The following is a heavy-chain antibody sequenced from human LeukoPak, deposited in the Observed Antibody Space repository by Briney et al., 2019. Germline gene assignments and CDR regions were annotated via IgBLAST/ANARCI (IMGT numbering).Heavy chain of an antibody. Sequence: GASVKVSCEASGNTFTSFHIHWVRQAPGQGLEYMGIIKVYGDTTIYAQRFQGRITMTRDTSTSTVYMELSSLNSEDTAVYYCARESPSTFYFDYWGQGTLVTVSS. J-gene: IGHJ4*02. CDR3: ARESPSTFYFDY. CDR1: GNTFTSFH. V-gene: IGHV1-46*01. CDR2: IKVYGDTT. D-gene: IGHD1-1*01.